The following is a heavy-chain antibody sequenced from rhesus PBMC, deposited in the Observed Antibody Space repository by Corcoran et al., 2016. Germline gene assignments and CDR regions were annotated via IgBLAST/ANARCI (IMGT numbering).Heavy chain of an antibody. CDR2: IYGGGWTT. J-gene: IGHJ4*01. D-gene: IGHD5-24*01. CDR3: AREEIQWVQYFDY. Sequence: QVQLQESGPGLVKPSETLSLTSAVSGGPISSKYTSWRRQAPGKGLEWMGGIYGGGWTTDYNPSLKSRVTISTDTSKNQFSLKLSSVTAADTAVYYCAREEIQWVQYFDYWGQGVLVTVSS. V-gene: IGHV4-160*01. CDR1: GGPISSKY.